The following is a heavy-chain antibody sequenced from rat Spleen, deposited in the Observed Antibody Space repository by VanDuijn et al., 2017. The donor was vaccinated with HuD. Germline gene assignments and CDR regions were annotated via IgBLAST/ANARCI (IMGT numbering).Heavy chain of an antibody. D-gene: IGHD1-1*01. J-gene: IGHJ4*01. CDR2: ISYEGSST. V-gene: IGHV5-22*01. CDR3: ARWRRILQWPYYYVMDA. Sequence: EVQLVESGGGLVQPGRSLKLSCAASGFTFSDYYMAWVRQAPKKGLEWVASISYEGSSTYYGDSVKGRFTISRDNAKSTLYLQMNSLRSEDTATYYCARWRRILQWPYYYVMDAWGQGASVTVSS. CDR1: GFTFSDYY.